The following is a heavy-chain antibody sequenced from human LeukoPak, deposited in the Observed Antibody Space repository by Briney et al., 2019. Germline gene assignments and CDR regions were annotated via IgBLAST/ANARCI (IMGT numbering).Heavy chain of an antibody. CDR1: GGTFSSYA. CDR3: ARVSGVTMVRGVIHYYYGMDV. Sequence: EASVTVSCKASGGTFSSYAISWVRQAPGQGLEWMGGIIPIFGTANYAQKLQGRVTITADESTSTAYMELSSLRSEDTAGYYCARVSGVTMVRGVIHYYYGMDVWGKGTTVTVSS. CDR2: IIPIFGTA. V-gene: IGHV1-69*13. J-gene: IGHJ6*04. D-gene: IGHD3-10*01.